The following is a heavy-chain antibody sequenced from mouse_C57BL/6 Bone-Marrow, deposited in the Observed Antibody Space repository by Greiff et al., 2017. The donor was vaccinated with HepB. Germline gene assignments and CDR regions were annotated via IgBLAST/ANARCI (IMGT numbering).Heavy chain of an antibody. J-gene: IGHJ2*01. CDR2: IYTGGTYT. D-gene: IGHD2-14*01. V-gene: IGHV5-6*01. CDR3: ARDRFDYYFDY. CDR1: GFTFSTSG. Sequence: EVKLMESGGDLVKPGGSLKLSCVTSGFTFSTSGMSWVRQTPDKRLEWVATIYTGGTYTYYPDSVKGRFTISKDTAKSTLFLQMSSLKSEDTAVYYCARDRFDYYFDYWGQGTTLTVSS.